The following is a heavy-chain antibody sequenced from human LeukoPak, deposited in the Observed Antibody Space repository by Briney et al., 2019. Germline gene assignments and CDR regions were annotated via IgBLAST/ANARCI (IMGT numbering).Heavy chain of an antibody. CDR3: AREWQGGIAAAGTRIEGDF. CDR1: GFSVSGYW. J-gene: IGHJ4*02. CDR2: IKQDGSEK. D-gene: IGHD6-13*01. Sequence: GGSLRLSCAVSGFSVSGYWMTWVRQAPGKGLEWVANIKQDGSEKNYVDSVKGRFTISRDNAENSLFLQMNSLRVEDTAVYYCAREWQGGIAAAGTRIEGDFWGQGTLVTVSS. V-gene: IGHV3-7*01.